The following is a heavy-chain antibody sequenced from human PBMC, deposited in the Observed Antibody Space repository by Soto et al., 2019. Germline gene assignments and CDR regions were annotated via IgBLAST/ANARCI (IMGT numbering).Heavy chain of an antibody. Sequence: GGSLRLSCAASGFTFSSYAMSWVRQAPWKGLEWVSAISGSGGSTYYADSVKGRFTISRDNSKNTLYLQMNSLRAEDTAVYYCARDGPQWLPSSYYFDYWGQGTLVTVSS. CDR2: ISGSGGST. J-gene: IGHJ4*02. D-gene: IGHD6-19*01. CDR1: GFTFSSYA. CDR3: ARDGPQWLPSSYYFDY. V-gene: IGHV3-23*01.